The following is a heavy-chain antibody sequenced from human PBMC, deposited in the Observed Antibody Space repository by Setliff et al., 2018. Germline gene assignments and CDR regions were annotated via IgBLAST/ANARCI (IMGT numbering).Heavy chain of an antibody. CDR1: GVSISSHY. J-gene: IGHJ2*01. V-gene: IGHV4-59*11. CDR3: ARLRKGTPHWYLDL. Sequence: PSETLSLTCTVSGVSISSHYWSWVRQPPGKGLECIGDIYYTGSTKYNPSLWSRLTMSIDTSKKQFSLRLTSLSAADTAVYYCARLRKGTPHWYLDLWGRGTRVTVSS. CDR2: IYYTGST.